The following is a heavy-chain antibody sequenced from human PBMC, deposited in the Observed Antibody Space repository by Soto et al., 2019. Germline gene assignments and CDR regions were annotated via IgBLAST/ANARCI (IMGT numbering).Heavy chain of an antibody. V-gene: IGHV4-39*01. CDR2: IYYSGST. CDR3: ARHLGYCSSTSCYHWFDP. CDR1: GGSISSSSYY. Sequence: SETLSLTCTVSGGSISSSSYYWGWIRQPPGKGLEWIGSIYYSGSTYYNPSLKSRVTISVDTSKNQFSLKLSSVTAADTAVYYCARHLGYCSSTSCYHWFDPWGQGTLVTVSS. D-gene: IGHD2-2*01. J-gene: IGHJ5*02.